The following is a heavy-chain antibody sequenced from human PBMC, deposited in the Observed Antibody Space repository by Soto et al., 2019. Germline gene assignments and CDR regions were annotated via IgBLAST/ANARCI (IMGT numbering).Heavy chain of an antibody. CDR1: GFTFSSYG. D-gene: IGHD3-22*01. V-gene: IGHV3-30*18. CDR3: AKDTSSYYYDSSGGYGMDV. J-gene: IGHJ6*02. Sequence: TGGSLRLSCAASGFTFSSYGMHWVRQAPGKGLEWVAVISYDGSNKYYADSVKGRFTISRDNSKNTLYLQMNSLRAEDTAVYYCAKDTSSYYYDSSGGYGMDVWGQGTTVTVSS. CDR2: ISYDGSNK.